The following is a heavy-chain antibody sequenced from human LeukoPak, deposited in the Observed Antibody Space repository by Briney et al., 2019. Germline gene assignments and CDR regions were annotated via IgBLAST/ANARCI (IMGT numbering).Heavy chain of an antibody. J-gene: IGHJ4*02. CDR3: ARARSKLGLIDY. D-gene: IGHD6-13*01. CDR1: GGSFSGYY. V-gene: IGHV4-34*01. CDR2: INHSGST. Sequence: PSETLSLTCAVYGGSFSGYYWSWIRQPPGKGLEWIGEINHSGSTNYNPSLKSRVTISVDTSKNQFSLKLSSVTAADTAVYYCARARSKLGLIDYWGQGTLVTVSS.